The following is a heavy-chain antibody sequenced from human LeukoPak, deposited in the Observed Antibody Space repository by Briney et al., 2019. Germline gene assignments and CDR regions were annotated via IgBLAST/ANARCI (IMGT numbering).Heavy chain of an antibody. Sequence: GGSLRLSCAASGFIFSSYAMSWVRQAPGKGLEWVSGVSGSAAGTYYTDSVKGRFTISRDNSRNMLFLEMTSPRADDTAVYYCAKTGVVSAGMYYFDYWGQGTLVTVSS. CDR1: GFIFSSYA. CDR2: VSGSAAGT. CDR3: AKTGVVSAGMYYFDY. J-gene: IGHJ4*02. V-gene: IGHV3-23*01. D-gene: IGHD2-2*01.